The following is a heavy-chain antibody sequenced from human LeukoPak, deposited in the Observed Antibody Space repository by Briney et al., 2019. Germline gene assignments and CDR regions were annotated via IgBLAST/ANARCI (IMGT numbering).Heavy chain of an antibody. CDR1: GFTFSSYG. J-gene: IGHJ4*02. D-gene: IGHD1-14*01. CDR2: ISGNSGSI. Sequence: PGRSLRLSCAASGFTFSSYGMHWVRQAPGKGLEWVAGISGNSGSIGYADSVKGRFTISRDNAKNSLYLQMNSLRAEDTALYYCAKDRRNDFDYWGQGTLVTVSS. V-gene: IGHV3-9*01. CDR3: AKDRRNDFDY.